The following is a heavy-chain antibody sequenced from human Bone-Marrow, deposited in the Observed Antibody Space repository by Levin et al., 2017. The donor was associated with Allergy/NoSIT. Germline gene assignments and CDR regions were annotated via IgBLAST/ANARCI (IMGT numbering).Heavy chain of an antibody. V-gene: IGHV3-7*01. D-gene: IGHD3-22*01. Sequence: GESLKISCAASAFTFSRSWMTWVRQAPGKRLEWVAHIKEDGSETYYVDSVKGRFTISRDNAKDSLYLQMDSLRAEDTAVYYCATLYYYDSSSHYRPFDYWGQGTLVTVSS. CDR3: ATLYYYDSSSHYRPFDY. J-gene: IGHJ4*02. CDR1: AFTFSRSW. CDR2: IKEDGSET.